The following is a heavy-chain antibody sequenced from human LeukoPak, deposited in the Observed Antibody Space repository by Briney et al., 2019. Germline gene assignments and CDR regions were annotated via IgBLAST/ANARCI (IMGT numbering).Heavy chain of an antibody. V-gene: IGHV3-33*08. Sequence: GGSLRLSCAASGFTFSDYYMSWIRQAPGKGLEWVAVIWYDGSNKYYADSVKGRFTISRDNSKNTLYLQMNSLRAEDTAVYYCARDRGIRLPNNWFDPWGQGTLVTVSS. CDR3: ARDRGIRLPNNWFDP. CDR2: IWYDGSNK. J-gene: IGHJ5*02. D-gene: IGHD4-17*01. CDR1: GFTFSDYY.